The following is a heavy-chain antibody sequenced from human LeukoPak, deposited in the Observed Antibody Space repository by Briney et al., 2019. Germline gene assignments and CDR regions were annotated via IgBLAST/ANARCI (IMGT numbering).Heavy chain of an antibody. CDR3: ARRGNSSGSKWFDP. CDR1: GGSISTTTNS. Sequence: SETLSLTRNVSGGSISTTTNSWGWAWIRQRPTKGLEWIGSIYYSGSTYYNPSLKSRVTISVDTSKNQFSLKLSSVTAADTAVYYCARRGNSSGSKWFDPWGQGTLVTVSS. J-gene: IGHJ5*02. D-gene: IGHD6-19*01. CDR2: IYYSGST. V-gene: IGHV4-39*07.